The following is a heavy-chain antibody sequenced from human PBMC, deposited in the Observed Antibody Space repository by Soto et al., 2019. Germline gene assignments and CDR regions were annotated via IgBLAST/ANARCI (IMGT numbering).Heavy chain of an antibody. Sequence: GASVKVSCKASGYTFSDYYIHWVRQAPGQGLEWMGWIDPNSGDTTYAQKFQGRVTLTRDTSISTAYMDLRGLTSDDTAMYFCARLNFYDSRGAASSSTPWGQGPLVTVSS. CDR3: ARLNFYDSRGAASSSTP. D-gene: IGHD3-22*01. CDR1: GYTFSDYY. V-gene: IGHV1-2*02. J-gene: IGHJ5*02. CDR2: IDPNSGDT.